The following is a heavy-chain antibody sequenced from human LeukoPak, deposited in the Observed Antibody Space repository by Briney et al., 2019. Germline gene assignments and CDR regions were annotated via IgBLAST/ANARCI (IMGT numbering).Heavy chain of an antibody. CDR3: ARGGYRVVAADGETRNYYYYMDV. J-gene: IGHJ6*03. D-gene: IGHD2-15*01. CDR1: GYTFTSYY. V-gene: IGHV1-2*02. Sequence: GASVKVSCKASGYTFTSYYMHWVRQAPGQGLEWMGWINPNSGGTNYAQKFQGRVTMTRDTSISTAYMELSRLRSDDTAVYYCARGGYRVVAADGETRNYYYYMDVWGKGTTVTVSS. CDR2: INPNSGGT.